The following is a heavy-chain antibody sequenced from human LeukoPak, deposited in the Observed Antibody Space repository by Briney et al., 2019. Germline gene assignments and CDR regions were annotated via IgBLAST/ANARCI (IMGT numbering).Heavy chain of an antibody. D-gene: IGHD1-26*01. CDR1: GYIFTLYW. CDR3: ARPGRGGTYSFDY. V-gene: IGHV5-51*01. CDR2: IHPDDSDT. Sequence: GESLKIPCTGSGYIFTLYWIGWVRQMPGKGLEWMGFIHPDDSDTRYSPSFQGQVTTSVDKSINTAYLQWSSLKASDTAMYFCARPGRGGTYSFDYWGQGTLVTVSS. J-gene: IGHJ4*02.